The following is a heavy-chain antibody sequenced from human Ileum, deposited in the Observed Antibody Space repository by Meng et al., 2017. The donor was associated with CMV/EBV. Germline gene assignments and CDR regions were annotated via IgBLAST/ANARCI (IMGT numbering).Heavy chain of an antibody. CDR1: GYTFTDYY. CDR3: ARGSLDFGGNSYSDH. Sequence: QVQLVRAGTEMKKPWASLKVSCNASGYTFTDYYNHWVRQAPGQGLEWMGWIKPNNGLRNSAQKFQGRVTVTRDTSITTAYMELNTLRSDDTAIYYCARGSLDFGGNSYSDHWGQGTLVTVSS. D-gene: IGHD4-23*01. CDR2: IKPNNGLR. V-gene: IGHV1-2*02. J-gene: IGHJ4*02.